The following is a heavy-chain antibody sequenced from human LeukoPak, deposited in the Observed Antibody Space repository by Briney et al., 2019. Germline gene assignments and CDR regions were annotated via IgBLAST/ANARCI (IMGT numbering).Heavy chain of an antibody. J-gene: IGHJ4*02. V-gene: IGHV3-23*01. CDR1: GFTFIRYA. CDR3: AKRPIVAASGPYFFDY. Sequence: AGSLRLSCEASGFTFIRYAMNWVRQAPGKRLEWVSVISGNGGATYYADSVKSQFPISRDNAKNTLYLQMDSLRAEDTAVYYCAKRPIVAASGPYFFDYWGQGTLVAVSS. D-gene: IGHD2-15*01. CDR2: ISGNGGAT.